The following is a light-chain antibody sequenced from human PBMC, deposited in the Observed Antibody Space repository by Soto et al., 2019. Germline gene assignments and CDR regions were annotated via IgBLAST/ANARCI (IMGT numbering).Light chain of an antibody. V-gene: IGKV3-11*01. J-gene: IGKJ4*01. CDR1: QSVSSY. CDR3: QQDSNWLT. CDR2: DAS. Sequence: EIVLTQSPATLSLSPGERATLSCRASQSVSSYLAWYQQKPGQAPRLLIYDASNRATGIPARFSGSGSGTDFTFGVSSLEPEDFAVYYCQQDSNWLTFGGEIKVESK.